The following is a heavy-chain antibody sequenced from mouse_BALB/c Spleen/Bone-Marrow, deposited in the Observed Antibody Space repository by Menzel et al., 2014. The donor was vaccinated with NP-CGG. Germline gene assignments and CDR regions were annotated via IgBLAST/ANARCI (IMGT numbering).Heavy chain of an antibody. J-gene: IGHJ2*01. Sequence: QVQLQQSGAELVKPGASVKPSCKASGYTFTSYWMHWVKQRPGQGLEWIGEIDPSDSYTNYNQKFKGKVTLTVDKSSSTAYMQLSSLTSEDSAVYYCARDSITTVVATDYWGQGTTLTVSS. CDR3: ARDSITTVVATDY. CDR2: IDPSDSYT. V-gene: IGHV1-69*02. D-gene: IGHD1-1*01. CDR1: GYTFTSYW.